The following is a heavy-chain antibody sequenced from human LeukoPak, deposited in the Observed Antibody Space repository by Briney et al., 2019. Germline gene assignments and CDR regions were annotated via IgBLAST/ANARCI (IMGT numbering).Heavy chain of an antibody. CDR3: ARHRGYNWNYDYYYGMDV. V-gene: IGHV4-59*08. J-gene: IGHJ6*02. CDR1: GVSISSYY. D-gene: IGHD1-20*01. CDR2: IYYSGST. Sequence: SETLSLTCNVSGVSISSYYWSWIRQPAGKGLEWIGYIYYSGSTNYNPSLKSRVTISVDTSKNQFSLKLSSVTAADTAVYYCARHRGYNWNYDYYYGMDVWGQGTTVTVSS.